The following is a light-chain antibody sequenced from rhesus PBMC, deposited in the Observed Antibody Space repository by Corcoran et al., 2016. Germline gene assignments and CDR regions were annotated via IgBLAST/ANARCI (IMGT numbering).Light chain of an antibody. CDR2: KAS. CDR1: ENANNY. V-gene: IGKV1-74*01. J-gene: IGKJ4*01. CDR3: QHGYGTPLT. Sequence: DIQMTQSPSSLSASVGDRVTITCRASENANNYLNWYQQKPGKAPKLLTYKASTLQSGVPSRLSGSGSGTDYTFTISSLQPEDVAAYYCQHGYGTPLTFGGGTKVEIK.